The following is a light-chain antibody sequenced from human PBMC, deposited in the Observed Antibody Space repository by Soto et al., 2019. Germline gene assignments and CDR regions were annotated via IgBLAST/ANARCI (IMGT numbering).Light chain of an antibody. V-gene: IGLV2-11*01. CDR3: CSYAGNYTF. CDR1: SNDVGGYDY. CDR2: DVT. J-gene: IGLJ2*01. Sequence: QPVLTQPRSVSGSPGQSVTISCTGTSNDVGGYDYVSWYQQYPGKAPTYILYDVTKRPSGVPDRFSGSKSGNTASLTISGLQADDEADYYCCSYAGNYTFFGGGTQLTVL.